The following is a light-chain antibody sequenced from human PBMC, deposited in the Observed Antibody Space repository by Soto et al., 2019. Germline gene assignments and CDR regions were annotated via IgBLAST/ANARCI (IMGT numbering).Light chain of an antibody. Sequence: IVLKPSPATLSVSPWERATLSCMASQSVSSNLAWYQQKPGQAPRLLIYGASTRATGIPARFSGSGSGTEFTLTISSLQPEDFAVYYCQQRSVWPLTFGGGTKVDIK. CDR1: QSVSSN. J-gene: IGKJ4*01. V-gene: IGKV3-15*01. CDR3: QQRSVWPLT. CDR2: GAS.